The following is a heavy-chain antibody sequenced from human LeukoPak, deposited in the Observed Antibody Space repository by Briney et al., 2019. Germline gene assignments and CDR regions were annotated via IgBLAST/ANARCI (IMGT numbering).Heavy chain of an antibody. D-gene: IGHD2-15*01. CDR2: INHRGST. J-gene: IGHJ6*03. V-gene: IGHV4-34*01. CDR1: GGSFSGYY. CDR3: ARVLYCSGGSCTPYYYYYMDV. Sequence: SETLSLTCAVYGGSFSGYYWSWIRQPPGKGLEWIGEINHRGSTNYNPSLKSRVTISVDTSKNQFSLKLSSVTAADTAVYYCARVLYCSGGSCTPYYYYYMDVWGKGTTVTVSS.